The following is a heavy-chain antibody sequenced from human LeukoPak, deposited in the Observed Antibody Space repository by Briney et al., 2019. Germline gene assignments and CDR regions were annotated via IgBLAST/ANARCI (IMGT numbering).Heavy chain of an antibody. J-gene: IGHJ4*02. CDR3: ATYSGYDSGFDY. Sequence: GGSLRLSCAASGFTSSSYAMSWVRQAPGKGLEWVSAISGSGGSTYYADSVKGRFTISRDNSKNTLYLQMNSLRAEDTAVYYCATYSGYDSGFDYWGQGTLVTVSS. V-gene: IGHV3-23*01. D-gene: IGHD5-12*01. CDR2: ISGSGGST. CDR1: GFTSSSYA.